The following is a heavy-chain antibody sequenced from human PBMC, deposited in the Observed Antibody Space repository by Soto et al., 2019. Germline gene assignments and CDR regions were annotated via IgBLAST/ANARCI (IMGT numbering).Heavy chain of an antibody. Sequence: EVQLLESGGGLVQPGRSLRLSCAASGFTFSSYAMSLVRQAPGKGLEWVSAISGSGGTTYYAASVKGRFTISRDNSKNTLVLQIHSLRAEDTAVYYCAKFFVETGGSSGWPWTFHYWGQGTLVTVSS. CDR3: AKFFVETGGSSGWPWTFHY. CDR2: ISGSGGTT. CDR1: GFTFSSYA. D-gene: IGHD6-25*01. J-gene: IGHJ4*02. V-gene: IGHV3-23*01.